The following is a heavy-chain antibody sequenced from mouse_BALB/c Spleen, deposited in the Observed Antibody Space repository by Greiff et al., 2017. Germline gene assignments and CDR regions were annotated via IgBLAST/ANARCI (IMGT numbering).Heavy chain of an antibody. J-gene: IGHJ1*01. Sequence: VQLKESGGGLVKLGGSLKLSCAASGFTFSSYYMSWVRQTPEKRLELVAAINSNGGSTYYPDTVKGRFTISRDNAKNTLYLQMSSLKSEDTALYYCARRPTEYFDVWGAGTTVTVSS. D-gene: IGHD2-10*01. CDR1: GFTFSSYY. V-gene: IGHV5-6-2*01. CDR3: ARRPTEYFDV. CDR2: INSNGGST.